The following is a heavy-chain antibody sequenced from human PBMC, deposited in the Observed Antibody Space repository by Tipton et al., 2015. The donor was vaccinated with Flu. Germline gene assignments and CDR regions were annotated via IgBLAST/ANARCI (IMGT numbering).Heavy chain of an antibody. D-gene: IGHD1-1*01. CDR2: TNHDGSDN. J-gene: IGHJ5*02. Sequence: QLVQSGGGLVQPGGSLRLSCVASGFAISDYWMHWVRQDPGQGLVWVSRTNHDGSDNVYADSVKGRFTISRDNAKNMVFLQMNSLRAEDTGVYYCVSSNAAAWGQGTLVTVSS. CDR1: GFAISDYW. V-gene: IGHV3-74*02. CDR3: VSSNAAA.